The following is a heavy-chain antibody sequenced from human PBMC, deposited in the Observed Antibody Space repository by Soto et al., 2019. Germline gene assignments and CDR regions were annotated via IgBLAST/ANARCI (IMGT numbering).Heavy chain of an antibody. CDR2: IYYSGST. D-gene: IGHD5-18*01. CDR3: ARRYGYSFAY. V-gene: IGHV4-59*08. J-gene: IGHJ4*02. CDR1: GGSISSYY. Sequence: SETLSLTCTVSGGSISSYYWSWFRQPPGKGLEWIGYIYYSGSTNYNPSLKSRVTISVDTSKNQLSLKLRSVTAADTAVYYCARRYGYSFAYWGQGTLVTVSS.